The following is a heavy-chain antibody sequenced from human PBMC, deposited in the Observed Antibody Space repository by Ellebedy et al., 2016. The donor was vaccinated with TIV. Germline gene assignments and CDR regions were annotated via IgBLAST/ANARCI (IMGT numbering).Heavy chain of an antibody. CDR2: SRNKAKSYTT. CDR3: ARPAYSGSYSEDY. Sequence: GESLKISXAASGFTFSDHYMDWVRQAPGTGLEWVGRSRNKAKSYTTDYAASVKGRFTISRDDSKNSLYLQMNSLKTEDTAVYYCARPAYSGSYSEDYWGQGTLVTVSS. V-gene: IGHV3-72*01. J-gene: IGHJ4*02. D-gene: IGHD1-26*01. CDR1: GFTFSDHY.